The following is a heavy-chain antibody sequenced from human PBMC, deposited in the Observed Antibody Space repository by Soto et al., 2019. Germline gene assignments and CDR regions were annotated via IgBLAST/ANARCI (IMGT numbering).Heavy chain of an antibody. CDR2: ITPYTGTV. J-gene: IGHJ4*02. D-gene: IGHD6-13*01. CDR3: ARSATSVEQHFIDS. Sequence: QMQLLQSGAEVKKTGSSVKISCKTSGWLFTFQYLHWVRQAPGQGLEWLGWITPYTGTVKYAQHFQGRISLTRNNSLTPLFLELRDRRPEDTGLYYCARSATSVEQHFIDSWGQGTLVTVSS. CDR1: GWLFTFQY. V-gene: IGHV1-45*02.